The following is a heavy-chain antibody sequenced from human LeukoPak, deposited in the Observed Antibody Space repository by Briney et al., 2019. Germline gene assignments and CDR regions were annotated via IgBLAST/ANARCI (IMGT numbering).Heavy chain of an antibody. J-gene: IGHJ4*02. D-gene: IGHD6-19*01. CDR3: TTTRPYDTTWAGAFED. Sequence: GGSLRLSCVASGFIFSSHGMSWVRQAPGKGLEWVSTVTSRSATHYTDSVKGRFITSRDSSKNTLFLQMNSLRAEDTALYYCTTTRPYDTTWAGAFEDWGQGTPVTVSS. V-gene: IGHV3-23*01. CDR1: GFIFSSHG. CDR2: VTSRSAT.